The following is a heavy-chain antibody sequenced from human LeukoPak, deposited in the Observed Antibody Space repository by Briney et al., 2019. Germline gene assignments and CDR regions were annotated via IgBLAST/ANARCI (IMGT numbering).Heavy chain of an antibody. CDR2: ISHSMGAT. J-gene: IGHJ4*02. D-gene: IGHD2-21*02. CDR3: ARVIKSDWRQHDL. V-gene: IGHV4-4*02. Sequence: PSETLPLTCDVSRVSISSSRWWAWVRQPPGKGLEWIGEISHSMGATNYNPSLKSRVTISVDKSKNQVSLMLTSVTAADTAVYYCARVIKSDWRQHDLWGQGTLVTVSS. CDR1: RVSISSSRW.